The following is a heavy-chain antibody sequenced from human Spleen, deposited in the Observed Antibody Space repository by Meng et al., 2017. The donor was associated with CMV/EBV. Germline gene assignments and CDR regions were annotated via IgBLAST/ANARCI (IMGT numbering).Heavy chain of an antibody. Sequence: LSLTCAASGFTFSDYSMNWIRQAPGKGLEWVSFISRSSGIIHYADSVKGRFTISRDNAKNSLYLQMNGLRAEDTAVYYCGRLRDYWGQGTLVTVSS. J-gene: IGHJ4*02. CDR3: GRLRDY. CDR2: ISRSSGII. D-gene: IGHD3-10*01. CDR1: GFTFSDYS. V-gene: IGHV3-48*04.